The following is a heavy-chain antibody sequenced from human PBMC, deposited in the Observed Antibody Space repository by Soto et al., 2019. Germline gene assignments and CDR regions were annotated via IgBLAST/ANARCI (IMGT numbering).Heavy chain of an antibody. CDR2: IHCGDCDI. J-gene: IGHJ6*02. Sequence: PGESLKISCTGSGYSLATYWIAWVLQRPGKGLEWMGFIHCGDCDITYSPSFQGQVTISADKSITTAYLQWSSLKASDTAMYYCARAWAVNGKGKRLSYYGVDVWGQGTTVTVSS. CDR3: ARAWAVNGKGKRLSYYGVDV. CDR1: GYSLATYW. V-gene: IGHV5-51*01. D-gene: IGHD6-19*01.